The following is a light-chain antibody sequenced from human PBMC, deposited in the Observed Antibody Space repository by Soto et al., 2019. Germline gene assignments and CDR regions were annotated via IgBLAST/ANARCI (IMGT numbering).Light chain of an antibody. CDR2: EVT. Sequence: QSVLTQPPSASGSPGQSVTISCTGTSRDVGAYNYVSWYQQHAGKAPKLVIYEVTKRPSGVPDRFSGSKSANTASLTVSGLQAEDEADYYCSSFASSNTWVFGGGTKGTVL. CDR1: SRDVGAYNY. V-gene: IGLV2-8*01. CDR3: SSFASSNTWV. J-gene: IGLJ3*02.